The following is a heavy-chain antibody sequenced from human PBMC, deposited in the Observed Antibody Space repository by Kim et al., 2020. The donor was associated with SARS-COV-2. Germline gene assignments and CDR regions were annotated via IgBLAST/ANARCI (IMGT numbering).Heavy chain of an antibody. CDR3: AREPYSSSSGGTDY. J-gene: IGHJ4*02. CDR2: ISAYNGNT. Sequence: ASVKVSCKASGYTFTSYGISWVRQAPGQGLEWMGWISAYNGNTNYAQKLQGRVTMTTDTSTSTAYMELRSLRSDDTAVYYCAREPYSSSSGGTDYWGQGTLVTVSS. V-gene: IGHV1-18*01. CDR1: GYTFTSYG. D-gene: IGHD6-6*01.